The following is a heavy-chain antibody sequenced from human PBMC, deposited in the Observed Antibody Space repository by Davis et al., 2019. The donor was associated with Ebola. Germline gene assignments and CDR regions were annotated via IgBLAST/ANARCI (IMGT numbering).Heavy chain of an antibody. J-gene: IGHJ5*02. CDR3: ARQGWSGYSLRHWLDP. CDR1: GFIFSNYW. Sequence: GGSLRLSCAASGFIFSNYWMNWVRQAPGKGLEWVAVISYDGSNKYYADSVKGRFTISRDNSKNTLYLQMNSLRAEDTAVYYCARQGWSGYSLRHWLDPWGRGTLVTVAS. V-gene: IGHV3-30*03. CDR2: ISYDGSNK. D-gene: IGHD3-3*01.